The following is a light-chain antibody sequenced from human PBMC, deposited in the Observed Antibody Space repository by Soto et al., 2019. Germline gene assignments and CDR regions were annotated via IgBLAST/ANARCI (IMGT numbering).Light chain of an antibody. CDR1: SSDVGSYNL. CDR3: CSYAGSYAV. Sequence: QSVLTQPASVSGSPGQSITISCTGTSSDVGSYNLVSWYQQHPGKAPKLMIYEVSQRPSGVSNRFPGSKSGNTASLTISGLQAEDEADYYCCSYAGSYAVFGGGTQLTVL. V-gene: IGLV2-23*02. CDR2: EVS. J-gene: IGLJ7*01.